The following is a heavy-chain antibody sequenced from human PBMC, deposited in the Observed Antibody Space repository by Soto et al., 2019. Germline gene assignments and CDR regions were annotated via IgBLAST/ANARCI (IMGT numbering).Heavy chain of an antibody. CDR3: ARVRPHSGWYVYYFGY. J-gene: IGHJ4*02. D-gene: IGHD6-19*01. CDR2: IIPIFGTA. Sequence: QVQLVQSGAEVKKPGSSVKVSCKASGGTFSSYAISWVRQAPGQGLEWMGGIIPIFGTANYAQKFQGRVTISXXDXTXXAYMELSSLRSEDTAVYYCARVRPHSGWYVYYFGYWGQGTLVTVSS. V-gene: IGHV1-69*05. CDR1: GGTFSSYA.